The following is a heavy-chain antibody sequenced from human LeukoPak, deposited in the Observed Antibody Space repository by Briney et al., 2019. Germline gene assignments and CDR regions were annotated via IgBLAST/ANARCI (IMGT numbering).Heavy chain of an antibody. CDR2: IKQGGSKY. CDR3: ARDLSEYGWLGVLYF. V-gene: IGHV3-7*01. Sequence: AGGSLRLSCAASGFTFSSNWMSWVRQAPGKGLEWVANIKQGGSKYYYVYSVKGRITISTDNAKTSLHLQMNSLRDDDTVVYYCARDLSEYGWLGVLYFWGQGTLVSVSS. CDR1: GFTFSSNW. D-gene: IGHD3-10*01. J-gene: IGHJ4*02.